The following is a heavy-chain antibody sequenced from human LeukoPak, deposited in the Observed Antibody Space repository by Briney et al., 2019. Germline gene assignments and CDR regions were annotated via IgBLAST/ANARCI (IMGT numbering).Heavy chain of an antibody. CDR3: ARRVAALGAFDI. D-gene: IGHD6-19*01. CDR2: IYPGDSET. J-gene: IGHJ3*02. Sequence: GESLKISCRGSGYSFTSYWIAWVRQMPGKGLEWMEIIYPGDSETRYSPSFQGQVTISADKSISTAYLQWSSLKASDTAMYYCARRVAALGAFDIWGQGTMVTVSS. V-gene: IGHV5-51*01. CDR1: GYSFTSYW.